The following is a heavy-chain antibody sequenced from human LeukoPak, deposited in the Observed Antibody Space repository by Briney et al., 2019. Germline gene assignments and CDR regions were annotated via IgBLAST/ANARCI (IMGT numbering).Heavy chain of an antibody. CDR3: ARVPRSSRIPIFR. V-gene: IGHV3-48*01. Sequence: GGSLRLSCATSGFSFTDYPMNWVRQAPGKGLEWISNIRTTAEGAKYAYYADSVKGRVTISRDDGKNTLYLHMNSLRAEDTAVYYCARVPRSSRIPIFRWGQGTLVTVSS. J-gene: IGHJ4*02. CDR1: GFSFTDYP. CDR2: IRTTAEGAKYA. D-gene: IGHD3-3*01.